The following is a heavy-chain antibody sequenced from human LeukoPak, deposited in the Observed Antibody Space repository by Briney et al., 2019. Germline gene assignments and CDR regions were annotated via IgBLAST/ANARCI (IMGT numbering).Heavy chain of an antibody. D-gene: IGHD5-12*01. CDR3: AKDGLDIVATPFDY. V-gene: IGHV3-23*01. CDR1: GFTFSSYA. J-gene: IGHJ4*02. Sequence: GGSLRLSCAASGFTFSSYAMSWVRQAPGKGLEWVSAISGSGGSTYYADSVKGRFTISRDNSKNTLCLQMNSLRAEDTAVYYCAKDGLDIVATPFDYWGQGTLVTVSS. CDR2: ISGSGGST.